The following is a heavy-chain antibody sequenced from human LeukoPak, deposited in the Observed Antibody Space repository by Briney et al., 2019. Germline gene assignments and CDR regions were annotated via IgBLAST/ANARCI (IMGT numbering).Heavy chain of an antibody. J-gene: IGHJ4*02. CDR2: ITGSGSGT. CDR3: AKDKSGGWYRLFSY. D-gene: IGHD6-19*01. CDR1: GFSFSSSG. Sequence: GGSLRLSCVASGFSFSSSGMSWVRQPPGRGPEWVAAITGSGSGTYYADSVKGRFTISRDNSKDTVYLQMNSLRAEDTAVYYCAKDKSGGWYRLFSYWGQGTLVTVSS. V-gene: IGHV3-23*01.